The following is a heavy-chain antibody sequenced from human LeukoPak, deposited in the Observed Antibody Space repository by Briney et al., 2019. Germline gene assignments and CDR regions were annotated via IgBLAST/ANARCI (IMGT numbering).Heavy chain of an antibody. CDR1: GYTFISYD. J-gene: IGHJ4*02. D-gene: IGHD6-13*01. V-gene: IGHV1-8*01. Sequence: GASVKVSCKASGYTFISYDINWVRQATGQGLEWMGWMNPNSGITGSAQKFQGRVTMTRNTSISTTYMELSSLRSEDTAVYYCARGGSGSSWYDYWGQGTLVTVSS. CDR3: ARGGSGSSWYDY. CDR2: MNPNSGIT.